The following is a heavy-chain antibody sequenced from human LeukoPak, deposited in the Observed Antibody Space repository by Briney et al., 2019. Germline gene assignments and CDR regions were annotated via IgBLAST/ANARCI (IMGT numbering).Heavy chain of an antibody. D-gene: IGHD6-13*01. CDR3: AGGQEEQLEGY. J-gene: IGHJ4*02. CDR1: GGSISSYY. V-gene: IGHV4-59*01. Sequence: SGTLSLTCTVSGGSISSYYWSWIRQPPGKGLEWIGYIYYSGSTNYNPSLKSRVTISVDTSKNQFSLKLSSVTAADTAVYYCAGGQEEQLEGYWGQGTLVTVSS. CDR2: IYYSGST.